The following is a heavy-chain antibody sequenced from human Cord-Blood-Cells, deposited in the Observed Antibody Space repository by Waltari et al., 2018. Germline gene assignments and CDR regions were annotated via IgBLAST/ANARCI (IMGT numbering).Heavy chain of an antibody. CDR1: GFALSTIGVG. D-gene: IGHD6-13*01. CDR3: AHSFGSWSLFDY. CDR2: IYWDDDK. V-gene: IGHV2-5*02. Sequence: QKTLKESGTTMVKPTQTLPLTFTFSGFALSTIGVGVCWIRQPTGKALEWLALIYWDDDKRYSPSLKSRLTITKDTSKNQVVLTMTNMDPVDTATYYCAHSFGSWSLFDYWGQGTLVTVSS. J-gene: IGHJ4*02.